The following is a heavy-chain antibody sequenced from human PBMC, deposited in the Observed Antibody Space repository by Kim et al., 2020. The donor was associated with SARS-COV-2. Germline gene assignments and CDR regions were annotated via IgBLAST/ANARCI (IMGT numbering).Heavy chain of an antibody. Sequence: GGSLRLSCAASGFTFSSYGMHWARQAPGKGLEWVAVIWYDGSNKYYADSVKGRFTISRDNSKNTLYLQMNSLRAEDTAVYYCAKDYGDYHYYYYGMDVWGQGTTVTVSS. CDR2: IWYDGSNK. CDR1: GFTFSSYG. J-gene: IGHJ6*02. D-gene: IGHD4-17*01. V-gene: IGHV3-33*06. CDR3: AKDYGDYHYYYYGMDV.